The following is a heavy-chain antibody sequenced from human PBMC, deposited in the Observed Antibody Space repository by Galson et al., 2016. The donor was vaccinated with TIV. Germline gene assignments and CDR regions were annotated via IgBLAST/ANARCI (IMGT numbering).Heavy chain of an antibody. V-gene: IGHV3-21*01. J-gene: IGHJ4*02. CDR1: GFTFRSYT. CDR2: ITTTVPNT. Sequence: SLRLSCAASGFTFRSYTMNWVRQAPGKGLEWVSAITTTVPNTYYADSLKGRFTISRDNAKNSLFLQMNSLRVEDTGLYYCVRAGSGWYELDYWGQGTLVTVSS. D-gene: IGHD6-19*01. CDR3: VRAGSGWYELDY.